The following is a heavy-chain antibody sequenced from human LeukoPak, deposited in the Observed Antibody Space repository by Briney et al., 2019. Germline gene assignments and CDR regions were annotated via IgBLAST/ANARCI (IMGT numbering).Heavy chain of an antibody. CDR3: AKDRTAYAYYFES. Sequence: GGSLRLSCAASGFTVSSNYMSWVRQAPGKGLEWVSFLGSDENNKNYADSVKGQFTISRDNSKNTLYLQMNSLRPEDTAVYYCAKDRTAYAYYFESWGQGTLVTVSS. V-gene: IGHV3-30*02. CDR1: GFTVSSNY. D-gene: IGHD2-21*02. CDR2: LGSDENNK. J-gene: IGHJ4*02.